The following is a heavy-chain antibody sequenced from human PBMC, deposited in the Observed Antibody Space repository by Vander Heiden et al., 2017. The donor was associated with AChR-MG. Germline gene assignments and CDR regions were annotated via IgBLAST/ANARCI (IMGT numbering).Heavy chain of an antibody. CDR2: INPSGGST. Sequence: QVQLVQSGAEVKKPGASVKVSCKASGYTFPTHHMHWVRQAPGQGLEWMGVINPSGGSTSYAQRFQGRVTMTRDTSTNTVYMELSSLRSEDTAVYYCARVRGTSGNYYFDYWGQGTLVTVSS. CDR1: GYTFPTHH. D-gene: IGHD3-10*01. CDR3: ARVRGTSGNYYFDY. J-gene: IGHJ4*02. V-gene: IGHV1-46*01.